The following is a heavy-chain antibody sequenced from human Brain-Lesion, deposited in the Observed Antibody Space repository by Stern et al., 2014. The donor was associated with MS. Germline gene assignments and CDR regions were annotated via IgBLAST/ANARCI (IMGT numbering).Heavy chain of an antibody. CDR1: GYTFTGYY. V-gene: IGHV1-2*02. Sequence: VQPVESGAEVKKPGASVKVSCKASGYTFTGYYMYWVRQAPGQGLEWMGWITPNSGGTHYAQKFQGRVTMTRDTSITTAYMELSRLRSDDTAVYYCARGYYGSGRPQKGMDVWGQGTTVTVSS. D-gene: IGHD3-10*01. CDR3: ARGYYGSGRPQKGMDV. CDR2: ITPNSGGT. J-gene: IGHJ6*02.